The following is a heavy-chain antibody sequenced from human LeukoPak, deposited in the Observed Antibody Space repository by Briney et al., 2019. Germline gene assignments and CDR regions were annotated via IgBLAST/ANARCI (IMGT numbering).Heavy chain of an antibody. CDR1: GYSFTSYW. CDR2: IDPSDSYT. D-gene: IGHD2-15*01. J-gene: IGHJ4*02. CDR3: ARLKACSGGSCYSFDY. V-gene: IGHV5-10-1*01. Sequence: GESLRIPCKGSGYSFTSYWISWVRQMPGKGLEWMGRIDPSDSYTNYSPSFQGHVTISADKSISTAYLQWSSLKASDTAMYYCARLKACSGGSCYSFDYWGQGTLVTVSS.